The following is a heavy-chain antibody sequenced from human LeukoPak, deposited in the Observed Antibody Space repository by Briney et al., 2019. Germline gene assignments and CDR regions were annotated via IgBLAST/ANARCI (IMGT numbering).Heavy chain of an antibody. CDR1: GGSFSGYY. D-gene: IGHD5-12*01. CDR3: ARGRNIISKKVATIRDFDY. V-gene: IGHV4-34*01. J-gene: IGHJ4*02. Sequence: PSETLSLTCAVYGGSFSGYYWSWIRQPPGKGLEWIGEINHSGSTNYNPSLKSRVTISVDTSKNQFSLKLSSVTAADTAVYYCARGRNIISKKVATIRDFDYWGQGTLVTVSS. CDR2: INHSGST.